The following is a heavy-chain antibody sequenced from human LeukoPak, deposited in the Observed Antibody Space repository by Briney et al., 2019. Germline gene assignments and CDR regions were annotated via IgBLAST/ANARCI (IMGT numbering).Heavy chain of an antibody. J-gene: IGHJ4*02. V-gene: IGHV3-23*01. CDR2: ISGSGGST. Sequence: PSETLSLTCTVSGGSISSGGYYWSWVRQAPGKGLEWVSAISGSGGSTYYADSVKGRFTISRDNSKNTLYLQMNSLRAEDTAVYYCAKDGLAAAGTHFDYWGQGTLVTVSS. D-gene: IGHD6-13*01. CDR3: AKDGLAAAGTHFDY. CDR1: GGSISSGGYY.